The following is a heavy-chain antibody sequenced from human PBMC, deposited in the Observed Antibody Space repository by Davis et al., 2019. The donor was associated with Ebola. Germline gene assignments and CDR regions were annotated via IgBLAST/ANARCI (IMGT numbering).Heavy chain of an antibody. CDR3: ARAQFPTTSDH. Sequence: ASVKVSCKASGYTFTSYGITWVRQAPGQGLEWMGWINPHNGNTNYAQNVQGRVTMTTDTSTSTAYMEVGILRSDDTAVYHCARAQFPTTSDHWGQGTLVTVSS. V-gene: IGHV1-18*04. CDR2: INPHNGNT. J-gene: IGHJ4*02. D-gene: IGHD1-1*01. CDR1: GYTFTSYG.